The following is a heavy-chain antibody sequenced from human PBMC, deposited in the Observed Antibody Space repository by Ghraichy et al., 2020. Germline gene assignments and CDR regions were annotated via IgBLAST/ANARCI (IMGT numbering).Heavy chain of an antibody. D-gene: IGHD6-13*01. CDR2: INYRATT. V-gene: IGHV4-39*01. Sequence: SETLSLTCTVSGGSISSGTYYWAWIRQPPGKALEWIGTINYRATTYYNPSLNSRVTISVEPSKNQFSLRLSSVTAADTAVYYCARHVPPERRVAALVGAFGFWGQGTMVSVSS. CDR1: GGSISSGTYY. CDR3: ARHVPPERRVAALVGAFGF. J-gene: IGHJ3*01.